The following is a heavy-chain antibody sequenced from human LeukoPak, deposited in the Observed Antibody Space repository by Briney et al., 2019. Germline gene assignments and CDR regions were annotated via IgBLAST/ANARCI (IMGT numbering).Heavy chain of an antibody. V-gene: IGHV3-66*01. J-gene: IGHJ4*02. Sequence: PGGSLRLSCAASGFTVSSNYMSWVRQAPGKGLEWVSVIYSGGSTYYADSVKGRFTISRDNSKNTLYLQMNSLRAEDTAVYYCAREGREAAAPKLYFDYWGQGTLVTVSS. CDR2: IYSGGST. CDR1: GFTVSSNY. D-gene: IGHD6-13*01. CDR3: AREGREAAAPKLYFDY.